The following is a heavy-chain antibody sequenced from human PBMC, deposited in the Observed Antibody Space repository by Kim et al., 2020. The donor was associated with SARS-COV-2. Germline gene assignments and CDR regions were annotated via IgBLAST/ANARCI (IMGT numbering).Heavy chain of an antibody. Sequence: GGSLRLSCAASGFTVSSNYMSWVRQAPGKGLEWVSGIYSGGSTYYADYVKGRFTISRDNTKNTLYLQMNNLRAEDTAVYYCAGDFYVSSGYTPWGVFDIWGQETMVTVSS. V-gene: IGHV3-53*01. CDR3: AGDFYVSSGYTPWGVFDI. CDR2: IYSGGST. CDR1: GFTVSSNY. D-gene: IGHD3-22*01. J-gene: IGHJ3*02.